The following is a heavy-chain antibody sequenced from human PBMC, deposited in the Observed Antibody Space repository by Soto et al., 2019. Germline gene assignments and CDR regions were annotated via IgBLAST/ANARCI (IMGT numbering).Heavy chain of an antibody. CDR1: GGSFSGYY. V-gene: IGHV4-34*01. CDR3: ARGKEEY. Sequence: SETLSLTCAVYGGSFSGYYWSWIRQPPGKGLEWIGEINHSGSTNYNPSLKSRVTISVDTSKNQFSLKLSSVTAADTAVYYCARGKEEYWGQGTLVTVSS. CDR2: INHSGST. J-gene: IGHJ4*02.